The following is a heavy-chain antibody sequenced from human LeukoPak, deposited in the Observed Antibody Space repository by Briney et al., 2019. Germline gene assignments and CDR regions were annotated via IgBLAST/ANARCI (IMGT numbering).Heavy chain of an antibody. CDR1: GGSISSGGYY. D-gene: IGHD2-21*01. CDR2: IYYSGST. J-gene: IGHJ4*02. CDR3: AARGSDSLYFDY. Sequence: SQTLSLTCTVSGGSISSGGYYWSWIRQHPGKGLEWIGYIYYSGSTYYNPSLKSRVTISVDTSKNQFSLKLSSVTAADTAVYYSAARGSDSLYFDYWGQGTLVTVSS. V-gene: IGHV4-31*03.